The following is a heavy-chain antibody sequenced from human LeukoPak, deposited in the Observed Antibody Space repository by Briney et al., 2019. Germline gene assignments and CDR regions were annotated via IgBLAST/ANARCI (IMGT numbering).Heavy chain of an antibody. V-gene: IGHV3-23*01. J-gene: IGHJ4*02. D-gene: IGHD1/OR15-1a*01. CDR1: GFTFSSYA. CDR2: ISGSGGST. CDR3: AKEEFNSNWYNPFYFDY. Sequence: PGGSLRLSCAASGFTFSSYAMSWVRQAPGKGLEWVSAISGSGGSTYYADSVKGRFTISRDNSKNTLYLQMNSLRAEDTAVYYCAKEEFNSNWYNPFYFDYWGQGTLVTVSS.